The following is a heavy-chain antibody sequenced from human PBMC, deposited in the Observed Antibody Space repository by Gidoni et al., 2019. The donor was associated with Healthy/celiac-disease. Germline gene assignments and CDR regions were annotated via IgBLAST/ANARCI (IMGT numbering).Heavy chain of an antibody. CDR1: GFTFDDYA. V-gene: IGHV3-43D*03. J-gene: IGHJ4*02. Sequence: EVQLVESGGVVVQPGGSLRLSCAASGFTFDDYAMHWVRQAPGKGLEWVSLISWDGGSTYYADSVKGRFTISRDNSKNSLYLQMNSLRAEDTALYYCAKGYGSGSYALHDYWGQGTLVTVSS. CDR3: AKGYGSGSYALHDY. CDR2: ISWDGGST. D-gene: IGHD3-10*01.